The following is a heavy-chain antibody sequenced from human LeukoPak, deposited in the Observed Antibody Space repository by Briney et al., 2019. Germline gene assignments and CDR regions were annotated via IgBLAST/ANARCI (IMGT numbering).Heavy chain of an antibody. D-gene: IGHD5-24*01. Sequence: ASVKVSCKASGYSFTGYYLHWVRQAPGQGREWMGWINPQTGFTTIAQKFQGRVTMTMDTSISTIYMEMNSLRSDDTATFYCARDQADNYYALDVWGQGTSLVVSS. V-gene: IGHV1-2*02. CDR2: INPQTGFT. CDR3: ARDQADNYYALDV. J-gene: IGHJ6*02. CDR1: GYSFTGYY.